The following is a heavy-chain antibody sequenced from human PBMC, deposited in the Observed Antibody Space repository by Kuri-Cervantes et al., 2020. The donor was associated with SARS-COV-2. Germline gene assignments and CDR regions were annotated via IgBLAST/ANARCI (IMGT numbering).Heavy chain of an antibody. Sequence: SETLSLTCTVSGGSISISSYYWGWIRQPPGKGLEWIGSIYYSGSTYYNPSLKSRVTISVDTSKNQFSLKLSSVTAADTAVYYCARQRYCSGGSCYSADWYFDLWGRGTLVTVSS. J-gene: IGHJ2*01. CDR3: ARQRYCSGGSCYSADWYFDL. CDR1: GGSISISSYY. D-gene: IGHD2-15*01. CDR2: IYYSGST. V-gene: IGHV4-39*01.